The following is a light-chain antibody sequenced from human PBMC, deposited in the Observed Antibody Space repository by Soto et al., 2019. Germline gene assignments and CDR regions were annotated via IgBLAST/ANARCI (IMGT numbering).Light chain of an antibody. CDR2: GAS. V-gene: IGKV3-15*01. CDR3: QQYNNWPRT. CDR1: QSVSSN. Sequence: EIVMTQSPATLSVSPGERATLSCRASQSVSSNLAWYQQKPGQAPRLLIYGASTRATGIPARFSGSGSGTEFALTISSLQSEDVAVYYCQQYNNWPRTFGQGIRV. J-gene: IGKJ1*01.